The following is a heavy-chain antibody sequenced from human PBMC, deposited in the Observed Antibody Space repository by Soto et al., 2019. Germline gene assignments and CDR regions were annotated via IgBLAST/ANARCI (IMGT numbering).Heavy chain of an antibody. CDR2: INAGNGNT. Sequence: ASVKVSCKASGYTFTSYAMHWVRQAPGQRLEWMGWINAGNGNTKYSQKFQGRVTITRDTSASTTYMELSSLRSEDTALYYCARGPFRSPIRGLVYDYWGQGTLVTVAS. J-gene: IGHJ4*02. CDR3: ARGPFRSPIRGLVYDY. CDR1: GYTFTSYA. V-gene: IGHV1-3*01. D-gene: IGHD3-10*01.